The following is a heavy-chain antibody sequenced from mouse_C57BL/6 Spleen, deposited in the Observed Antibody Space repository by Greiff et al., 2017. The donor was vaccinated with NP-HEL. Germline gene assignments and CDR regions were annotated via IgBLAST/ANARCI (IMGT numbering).Heavy chain of an antibody. Sequence: EVKVVESGEGLVKPGGSLKLSCAASGFTFSSYAMSWVRQTPEKRLEWVAYISSGGDYIYYADTVKGRFTISRDNARNTLYLQMSSLKSEDTAMYYCTRASTVVAGNFDYWGQGTTLTVSS. CDR3: TRASTVVAGNFDY. CDR2: ISSGGDYI. V-gene: IGHV5-9-1*02. CDR1: GFTFSSYA. J-gene: IGHJ2*01. D-gene: IGHD1-1*01.